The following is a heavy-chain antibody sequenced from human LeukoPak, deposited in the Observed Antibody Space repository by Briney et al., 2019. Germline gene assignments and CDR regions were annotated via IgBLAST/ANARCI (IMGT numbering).Heavy chain of an antibody. V-gene: IGHV3-15*01. J-gene: IGHJ4*02. CDR2: TKSKTDGGTT. Sequence: GGSLRLSCAASGFTFSSAWMSWVRQAPGQGLEWVGRTKSKTDGGTTDYAAPVKGRLTISRDDSENTLYVQMNSLKTEETAGYYCTTVGSSGCDNWGQGTLVTVSS. CDR3: TTVGSSGCDN. D-gene: IGHD6-19*01. CDR1: GFTFSSAW.